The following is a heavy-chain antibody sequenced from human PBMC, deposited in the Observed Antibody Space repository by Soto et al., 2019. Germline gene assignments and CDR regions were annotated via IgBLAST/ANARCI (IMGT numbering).Heavy chain of an antibody. CDR2: INHSGST. D-gene: IGHD2-2*01. V-gene: IGHV4-34*01. CDR1: GGSFSGYY. CDR3: ARVRIVVVPAAIQRYFDY. Sequence: PSETLSLTCAVYGGSFSGYYWSWIRQPPGKGLEWIGEINHSGSTNYNPSLKSRVTISVDTSKNQFSLKLSSVTAADTAVYYCARVRIVVVPAAIQRYFDYWGQGTLVTVSS. J-gene: IGHJ4*02.